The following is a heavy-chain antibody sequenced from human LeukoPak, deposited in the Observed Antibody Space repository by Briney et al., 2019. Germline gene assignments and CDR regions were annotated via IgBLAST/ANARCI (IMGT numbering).Heavy chain of an antibody. V-gene: IGHV3-30*02. Sequence: GGSLRLSCAASGFTFSSYGMHWVRQAPGKGLEWVAFIRYDGSNKYYADSVKGRFTISRDNSKNTLYLQMNSLRAEDTAVYYCAKDLHLRWIGYYFDYWGQGTLVTVSS. J-gene: IGHJ4*02. CDR1: GFTFSSYG. CDR2: IRYDGSNK. D-gene: IGHD4-23*01. CDR3: AKDLHLRWIGYYFDY.